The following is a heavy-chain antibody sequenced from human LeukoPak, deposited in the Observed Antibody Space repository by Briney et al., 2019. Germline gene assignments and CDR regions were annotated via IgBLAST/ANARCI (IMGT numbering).Heavy chain of an antibody. D-gene: IGHD3-22*01. Sequence: GGSLRLSCAASGFTVSSNYMTWVRQAPGKGLEWVSVIYSGGSTYYADSVKGRFTISRDNSKNTLYLQMNSLRAEDTAVYYCAKDPGNDSSGYSYWGQGTLVTVSS. CDR3: AKDPGNDSSGYSY. V-gene: IGHV3-53*01. J-gene: IGHJ4*02. CDR1: GFTVSSNY. CDR2: IYSGGST.